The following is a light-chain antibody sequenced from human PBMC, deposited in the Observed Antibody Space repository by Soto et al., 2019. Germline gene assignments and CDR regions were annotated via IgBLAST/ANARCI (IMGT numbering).Light chain of an antibody. CDR3: TSYSSSGSYV. Sequence: QSALTQPASVSGSPGQSITISCTGTSSDVGGYKYVSWYQHHPGKAHKLMIYDVSSRPSGVSNRFSGSKSGNTVSLIISGLQAEDEAEYHCTSYSSSGSYVFGTGTKLTVL. CDR1: SSDVGGYKY. J-gene: IGLJ1*01. V-gene: IGLV2-14*03. CDR2: DVS.